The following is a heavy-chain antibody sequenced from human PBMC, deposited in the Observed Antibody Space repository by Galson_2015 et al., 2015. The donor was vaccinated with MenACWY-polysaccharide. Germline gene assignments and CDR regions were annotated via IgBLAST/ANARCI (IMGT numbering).Heavy chain of an antibody. D-gene: IGHD4-11*01. CDR1: GFNVGSVY. CDR3: TREVYSRGWFHY. J-gene: IGHJ4*02. CDR2: IYDNGNT. Sequence: SLRLSCALSGFNVGSVYMSWVRQAPGKGLEWVSVIYDNGNTFYADSVKGRFTISRHDSEDTLHLLMNSLSADDTAVYFCTREVYSRGWFHYWGQGTLVTVSS. V-gene: IGHV3-53*01.